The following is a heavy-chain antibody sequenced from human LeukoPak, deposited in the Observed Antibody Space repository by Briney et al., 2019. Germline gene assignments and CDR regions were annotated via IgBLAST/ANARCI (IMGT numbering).Heavy chain of an antibody. Sequence: GSLRLSCTVSGFTVSTNSMSWVRQAPGKGLEWVSFIYSDNTHYSDSVKGRFTISRDNSKNTLYLQMNSLRAEDTAVYYCARRAGAYSHPYDYWGQGTLVTVSS. D-gene: IGHD4/OR15-4a*01. CDR1: GFTVSTNS. J-gene: IGHJ4*02. CDR2: IYSDNT. V-gene: IGHV3-53*01. CDR3: ARRAGAYSHPYDY.